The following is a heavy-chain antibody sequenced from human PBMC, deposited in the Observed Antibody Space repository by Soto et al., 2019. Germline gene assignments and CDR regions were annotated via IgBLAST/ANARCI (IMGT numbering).Heavy chain of an antibody. J-gene: IGHJ6*02. CDR1: DYSISSSNW. Sequence: QVQLQESGPGLVKPSDTLSLTCAVSDYSISSSNWWGWIRQPPGKGLEWIGYIYYSGSTYYNPSLKSRVTMSVDTSKNQFSLKLSSVTAVDTAVYYCARTYGDPRYYYYGMDVWGQGTTVTVSS. CDR3: ARTYGDPRYYYYGMDV. CDR2: IYYSGST. D-gene: IGHD4-17*01. V-gene: IGHV4-28*01.